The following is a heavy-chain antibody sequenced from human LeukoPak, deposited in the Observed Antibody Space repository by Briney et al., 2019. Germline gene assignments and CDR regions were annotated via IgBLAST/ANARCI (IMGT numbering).Heavy chain of an antibody. Sequence: GGSLRLSCAASGFTFSSYWMSWVRQAPGKGLEWVANIKQDGSEKYYVDSVKGRFTISRDNAKNSLYLQMNSLRAEDTALYYCAKVHPPLNFDWLPRHYSFDYWGQGTLVTVSS. D-gene: IGHD3-9*01. CDR2: IKQDGSEK. J-gene: IGHJ4*02. CDR1: GFTFSSYW. V-gene: IGHV3-7*03. CDR3: AKVHPPLNFDWLPRHYSFDY.